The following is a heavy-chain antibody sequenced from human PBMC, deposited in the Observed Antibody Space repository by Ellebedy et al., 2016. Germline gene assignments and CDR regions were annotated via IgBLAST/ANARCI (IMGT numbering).Heavy chain of an antibody. J-gene: IGHJ4*02. D-gene: IGHD2-8*01. Sequence: SVKVSXKASGGTFSSYAISWVRQAPGQGLEWMGGIIPIFGTANYAQKFQGRVTITADESTSTAYMELSSLRSEDTAVYYCATTTYCTNGVCRNYFDYWGQGTLVTVSS. V-gene: IGHV1-69*13. CDR3: ATTTYCTNGVCRNYFDY. CDR2: IIPIFGTA. CDR1: GGTFSSYA.